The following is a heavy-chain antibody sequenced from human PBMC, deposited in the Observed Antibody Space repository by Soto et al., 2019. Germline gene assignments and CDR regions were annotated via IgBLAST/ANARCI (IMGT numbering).Heavy chain of an antibody. CDR3: ARGGTSMIVVGAFDD. V-gene: IGHV3-7*01. CDR2: IKQDGSEK. D-gene: IGHD3-22*01. CDR1: GFAFSNYC. J-gene: IGHJ4*02. Sequence: EVQLVESGGGLVQPGGSLRLSCAASGFAFSNYCMSWVRQAPGKGLEWVANIKQDGSEKYYVDSVKGRFTISRDKAKNSFERQMNSLRAEDTAVYHCARGGTSMIVVGAFDDWGQGTLVTVSS.